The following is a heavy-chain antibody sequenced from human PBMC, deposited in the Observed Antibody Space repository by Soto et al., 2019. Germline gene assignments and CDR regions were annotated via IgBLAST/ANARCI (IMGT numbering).Heavy chain of an antibody. D-gene: IGHD3-3*01. Sequence: SVKVSCKASGGTFSSYAISWVLQAPGQGLEWMGGIIPIFGTANYAQKFQGRVTITADESTSTAYMELSSLRSEDTAVYYCAREKEGYDFWSGYPPAGGYFDYWGQGTLVTVSS. J-gene: IGHJ4*02. CDR3: AREKEGYDFWSGYPPAGGYFDY. CDR2: IIPIFGTA. V-gene: IGHV1-69*13. CDR1: GGTFSSYA.